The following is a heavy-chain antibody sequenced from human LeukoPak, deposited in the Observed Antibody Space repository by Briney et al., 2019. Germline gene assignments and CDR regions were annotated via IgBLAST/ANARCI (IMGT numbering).Heavy chain of an antibody. Sequence: ASVKVSCKVSVYTFTGYYLHWLRQAPGQGLEWMGRINPSSGGTNYAQKFQGRVTMTRDTSINTAYMDLSSLRSDDTAVYYCARGPSGSDYWGQGTLVTVSS. CDR3: ARGPSGSDY. CDR1: VYTFTGYY. D-gene: IGHD3-10*01. CDR2: INPSSGGT. J-gene: IGHJ4*02. V-gene: IGHV1-2*06.